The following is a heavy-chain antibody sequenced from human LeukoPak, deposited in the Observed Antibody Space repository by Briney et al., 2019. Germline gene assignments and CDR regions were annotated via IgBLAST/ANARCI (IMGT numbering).Heavy chain of an antibody. CDR3: ARGAVGRAEYFQH. Sequence: PSETLSLTCTVSGGSISSSSYYWGWIRQPPGKGLEWIGSIYYSGSTYYNPSLKSRVTISVDTSKNQFSLKLSSVTAADTAVYYCARGAVGRAEYFQHWGQGTLVTVSS. V-gene: IGHV4-39*07. CDR1: GGSISSSSYY. CDR2: IYYSGST. J-gene: IGHJ1*01.